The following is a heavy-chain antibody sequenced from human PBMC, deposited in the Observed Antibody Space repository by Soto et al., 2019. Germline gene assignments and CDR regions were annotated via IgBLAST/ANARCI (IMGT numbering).Heavy chain of an antibody. V-gene: IGHV1-3*04. CDR2: INTGSGNT. Sequence: QVHLVQSEAEVKKPGASVNVSCKASGYPFTAYGLHWVRQAPGQRLEWMGWINTGSGNTKSSHKFQGRITIKRDTSATTVSMELSSLTSEDTAIYYCARAVVAPDYWGQGTLVTVSS. CDR3: ARAVVAPDY. J-gene: IGHJ4*02. D-gene: IGHD2-15*01. CDR1: GYPFTAYG.